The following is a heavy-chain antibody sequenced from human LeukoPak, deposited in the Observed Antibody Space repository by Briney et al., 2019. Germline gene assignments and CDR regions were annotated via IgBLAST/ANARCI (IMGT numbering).Heavy chain of an antibody. J-gene: IGHJ4*02. CDR2: IDPGDSHT. D-gene: IGHD6-19*01. V-gene: IGHV5-51*01. CDR3: ARHDSSGSPGIDY. CDR1: GYSFINYW. Sequence: GESLKISCKGSGYSFINYWIAWVRQMPGKGLEWMGIIDPGDSHTRYSPSFQGQVTISADKSISTAFLQWSSLKASDTAMYYCARHDSSGSPGIDYWGQGTLVTVSS.